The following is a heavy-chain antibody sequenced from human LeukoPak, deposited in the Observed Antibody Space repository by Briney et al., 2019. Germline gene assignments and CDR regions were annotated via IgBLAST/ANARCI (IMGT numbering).Heavy chain of an antibody. CDR3: AKPSSGWFRGYFDY. CDR1: GFTFSSYA. V-gene: IGHV3-23*01. D-gene: IGHD6-19*01. Sequence: GGSLRLSXAASGFTFSSYAMSWVRQAPGKGLEWVSAISGSGGSTYYADSVKGRFTISRDNSKNTLYLQMNSLRAEDTAVYYCAKPSSGWFRGYFDYWGQGTLVNVSS. J-gene: IGHJ4*02. CDR2: ISGSGGST.